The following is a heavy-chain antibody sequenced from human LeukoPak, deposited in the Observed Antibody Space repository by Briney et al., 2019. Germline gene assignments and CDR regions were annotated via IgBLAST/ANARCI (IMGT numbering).Heavy chain of an antibody. CDR1: GFTFSSYW. Sequence: GGSLRLSCAASGFTFSSYWMSWVRQAPGKGLEWVANIKQDGSEKYYVDSVKGRFTISRDNAKNSMYLQMNSLRAEDTAVYYCARERRHGDDRYFDLWGRGTLVTVSS. CDR2: IKQDGSEK. J-gene: IGHJ2*01. V-gene: IGHV3-7*01. D-gene: IGHD4-17*01. CDR3: ARERRHGDDRYFDL.